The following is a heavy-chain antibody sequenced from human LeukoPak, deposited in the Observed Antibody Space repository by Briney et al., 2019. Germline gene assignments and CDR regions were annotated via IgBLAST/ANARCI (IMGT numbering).Heavy chain of an antibody. V-gene: IGHV3-23*01. CDR2: ISASGGST. CDR1: GFTFSNYA. J-gene: IGHJ4*02. CDR3: AKIGAEIAVAGRAPWYFYC. Sequence: GGSLRLSCAASGFTFSNYAMTWVRQAPGKGLEWVSGISASGGSTYYADSVKGRFTISRDNSKNTLYLQMNSLTAEDTAVYYCAKIGAEIAVAGRAPWYFYCWGQGTLVTVSS. D-gene: IGHD6-19*01.